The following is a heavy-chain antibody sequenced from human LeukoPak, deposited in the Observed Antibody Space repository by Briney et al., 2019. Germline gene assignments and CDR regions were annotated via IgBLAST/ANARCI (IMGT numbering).Heavy chain of an antibody. D-gene: IGHD6-13*01. CDR3: ARDPSSWYYYFMDV. CDR2: ISSSSSTI. Sequence: GGSLRLSCAASGFTFSSYSMNWVRQAPGKGLEWVSYISSSSSTIYYADSVKGRFTISRDNAKNSLYLQMNSLRAEDTAVYYCARDPSSWYYYFMDVWGKGTTVTVSS. CDR1: GFTFSSYS. J-gene: IGHJ6*03. V-gene: IGHV3-48*01.